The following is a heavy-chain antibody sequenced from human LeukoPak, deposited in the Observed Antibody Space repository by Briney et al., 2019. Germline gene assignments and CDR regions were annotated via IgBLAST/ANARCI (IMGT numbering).Heavy chain of an antibody. CDR2: IYVDGRT. D-gene: IGHD3-3*01. CDR1: GFTVSTTY. CDR3: AKGFYDFWSGYFDY. Sequence: GGSLRLSCAASGFTVSTTYMSWVRQAPGKGLEWVSLIYVDGRTYYADSVKGRFTISRDNSKNTLYLQMNSLRAEDTAVYYCAKGFYDFWSGYFDYWGQGTLVTVSS. V-gene: IGHV3-53*01. J-gene: IGHJ4*02.